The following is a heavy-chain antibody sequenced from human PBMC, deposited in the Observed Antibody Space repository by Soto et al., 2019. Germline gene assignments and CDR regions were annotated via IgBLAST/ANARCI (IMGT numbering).Heavy chain of an antibody. CDR2: IVPIYRTA. V-gene: IGHV1-69*13. D-gene: IGHD6-13*01. Sequence: VASVKVSCKASGGTFSSYRINWVRQAPGQGLEWVGGIVPIYRTADYAQKFQGRVTITADESARTSYMELRSLKSQDTAVYYCVRDSGATISSSWGKGPLVTVCS. CDR1: GGTFSSYR. J-gene: IGHJ4*02. CDR3: VRDSGATISSS.